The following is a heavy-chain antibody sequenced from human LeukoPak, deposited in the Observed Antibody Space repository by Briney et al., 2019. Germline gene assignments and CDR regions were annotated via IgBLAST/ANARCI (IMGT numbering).Heavy chain of an antibody. Sequence: SETLSLTCAVYGGSFSGYYWSWIRQPPGKGLEWIGEINHSGSTNYNPSLKRRVTISVDTSKNQFSLKLSSVTAADTAVYYCARTRGTMVRGVPPQSSGWFDPWGQGTLVTVSS. CDR1: GGSFSGYY. V-gene: IGHV4-34*01. CDR2: INHSGST. J-gene: IGHJ5*02. CDR3: ARTRGTMVRGVPPQSSGWFDP. D-gene: IGHD3-10*01.